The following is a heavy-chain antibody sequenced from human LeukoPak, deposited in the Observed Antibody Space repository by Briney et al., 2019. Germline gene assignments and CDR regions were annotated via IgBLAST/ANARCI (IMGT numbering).Heavy chain of an antibody. CDR3: ARSQLTGIAVAGINY. J-gene: IGHJ4*02. CDR2: ISYDGSNK. D-gene: IGHD6-19*01. Sequence: PGGSLRPSCAASGFTFSSYAMHWVRQAPGKGLEWVAVISYDGSNKYYADSVKGRFTISRDNSKNTLYLLMNSLRAEDTAVYYCARSQLTGIAVAGINYWGQGTLVTVSS. V-gene: IGHV3-30-3*01. CDR1: GFTFSSYA.